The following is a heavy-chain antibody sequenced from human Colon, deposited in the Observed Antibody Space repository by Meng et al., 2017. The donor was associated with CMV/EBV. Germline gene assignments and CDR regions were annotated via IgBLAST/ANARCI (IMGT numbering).Heavy chain of an antibody. J-gene: IGHJ4*02. CDR3: IKEDGDFDF. Sequence: QVELSPVGTEVKKPRASVKVSCKTSGYTFTAKHLHWVRDAPGQGIEWMGWIDPQNGGTYFAQKFQGRVTMTSDTSISTVYMELSGLTSDDTAIYYCIKEDGDFDFWGQGTLVTVSS. CDR2: IDPQNGGT. D-gene: IGHD5-24*01. V-gene: IGHV1-2*02. CDR1: GYTFTAKH.